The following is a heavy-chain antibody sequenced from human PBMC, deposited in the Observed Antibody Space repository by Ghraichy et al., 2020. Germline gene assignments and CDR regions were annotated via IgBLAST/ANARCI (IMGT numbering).Heavy chain of an antibody. CDR1: GFTFDDYT. CDR2: ISWDGGST. V-gene: IGHV3-43*01. D-gene: IGHD3-10*01. J-gene: IGHJ4*02. CDR3: AKDITYYGSGSYSTYFDY. Sequence: GGSLRLSCAASGFTFDDYTMHWVRQAPGKGLEWVSLISWDGGSTYYADSVKGRFTISRDNSKNSLYLQMNSLRTEDTALYYCAKDITYYGSGSYSTYFDYWGQGTLVTVSS.